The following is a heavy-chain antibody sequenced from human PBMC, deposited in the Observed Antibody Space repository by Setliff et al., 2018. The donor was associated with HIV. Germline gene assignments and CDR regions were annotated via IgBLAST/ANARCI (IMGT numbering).Heavy chain of an antibody. CDR1: GFTFSDYY. D-gene: IGHD3-10*01. V-gene: IGHV3-11*04. Sequence: PGGSLRLSCAASGFTFSDYYMSWIRQAPGKGLEWISYISFSGDITYYADSVKGRFTISRDNVKNSLYLQMNSLRAEDTAIYYCVKDVYGSGTYYMGLFVSWGQGTLVTVSS. CDR2: ISFSGDIT. J-gene: IGHJ4*02. CDR3: VKDVYGSGTYYMGLFVS.